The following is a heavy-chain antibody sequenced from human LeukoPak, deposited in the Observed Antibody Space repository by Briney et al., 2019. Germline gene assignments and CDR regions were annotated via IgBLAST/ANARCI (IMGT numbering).Heavy chain of an antibody. D-gene: IGHD3-22*01. Sequence: SETLSLTCTVSGGSIRGYYWSWIRKPPGKGLEWIGYIYDSGTINYNPSLNSRVTMSVDTSKNQFSLRLRSVTAADTAVYYCARIRGYHDSSGYSFGYWGQGTLVTVSS. J-gene: IGHJ4*02. V-gene: IGHV4-59*01. CDR1: GGSIRGYY. CDR2: IYDSGTI. CDR3: ARIRGYHDSSGYSFGY.